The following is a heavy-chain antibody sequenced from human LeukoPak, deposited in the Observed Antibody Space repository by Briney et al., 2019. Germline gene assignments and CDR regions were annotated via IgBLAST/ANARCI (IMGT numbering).Heavy chain of an antibody. J-gene: IGHJ4*02. Sequence: PGGSLRLSCAASGFTISSYTMNRVRQAPGKGLEWVSSIRSSGSYIFYADSVKGRFTISRDNAENSLYLQMNSLRAEDTAVYYCARDVQIDCWGQETLVTVSS. V-gene: IGHV3-21*01. CDR3: ARDVQIDC. CDR2: IRSSGSYI. CDR1: GFTISSYT.